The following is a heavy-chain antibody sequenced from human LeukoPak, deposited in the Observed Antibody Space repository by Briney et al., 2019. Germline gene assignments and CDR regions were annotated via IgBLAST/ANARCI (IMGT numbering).Heavy chain of an antibody. J-gene: IGHJ6*02. CDR1: GFTFSSYG. V-gene: IGHV3-33*01. Sequence: PGGSLRLSCAASGFTFSSYGMHWVRQAPGKGPEWVAVIWYDGSNKYYADSVKGRFTISRDNSKNTLYLQMNSLRAEDTAVYYCARDLPDSFTMSQAGGMDVWGQGTTVTVSS. CDR3: ARDLPDSFTMSQAGGMDV. D-gene: IGHD3-10*02. CDR2: IWYDGSNK.